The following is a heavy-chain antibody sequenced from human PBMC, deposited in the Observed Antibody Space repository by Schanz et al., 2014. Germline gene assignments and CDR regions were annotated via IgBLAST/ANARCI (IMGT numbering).Heavy chain of an antibody. V-gene: IGHV1-18*01. CDR2: ISAYSGNS. J-gene: IGHJ3*02. CDR1: GYTLTGFG. D-gene: IGHD6-19*01. CDR3: VRNRRGAVASDAFDI. Sequence: QVQLVQSGAEVKKPGASVKVSCKASGYTLTGFGVSWVRQAPGQGREWMGWISAYSGNSKYAQKLQGRVTMTTDTSTNTAYMELRSLTSDDTAVYYCVRNRRGAVASDAFDIWGQGTMVTVSS.